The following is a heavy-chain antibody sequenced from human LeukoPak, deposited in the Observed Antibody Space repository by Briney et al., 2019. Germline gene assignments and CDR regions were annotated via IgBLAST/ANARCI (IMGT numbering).Heavy chain of an antibody. Sequence: SGRSLRLSCAASGFTFDDYAMHWVRQAPGKGLEWVSGISWNSGSIGYADSVKGRFTISRDNAKNSLCLQMNSLRAEDTALYYCAKDIGPSGRYYFDYWGQGTLVTVSS. J-gene: IGHJ4*02. CDR3: AKDIGPSGRYYFDY. V-gene: IGHV3-9*01. CDR1: GFTFDDYA. CDR2: ISWNSGSI.